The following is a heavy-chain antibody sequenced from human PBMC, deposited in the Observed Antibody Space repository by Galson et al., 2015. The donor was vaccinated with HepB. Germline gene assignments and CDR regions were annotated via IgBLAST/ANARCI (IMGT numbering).Heavy chain of an antibody. Sequence: SLRLSCAASGFTFSNYTMSWVRQAPGKGLEWVSSVSSTTGNTNYADSVKGRFTISRDNSKNTLDLQMNSLRVEDTAIYYCAKGPDGRILVTDVSYWGQGTLVTVSS. V-gene: IGHV3-23*01. J-gene: IGHJ4*02. D-gene: IGHD2-21*02. CDR2: VSSTTGNT. CDR1: GFTFSNYT. CDR3: AKGPDGRILVTDVSY.